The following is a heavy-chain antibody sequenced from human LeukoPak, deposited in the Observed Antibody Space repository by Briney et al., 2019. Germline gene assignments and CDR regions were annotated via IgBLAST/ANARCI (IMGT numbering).Heavy chain of an antibody. D-gene: IGHD3-22*01. CDR2: VSTTGGST. CDR1: SFTFSSYV. CDR3: ARVRDYYDSRGYYFEYFDH. Sequence: GGSLRLSCGASSFTFSSYVMSWVRQAPGKGLEWVSTVSTTGGSTYYADSVKGRFTISRDNSKNTLYLQMNSLRAEDTAVYYCARVRDYYDSRGYYFEYFDHWGQGTLVTVSS. V-gene: IGHV3-23*01. J-gene: IGHJ1*01.